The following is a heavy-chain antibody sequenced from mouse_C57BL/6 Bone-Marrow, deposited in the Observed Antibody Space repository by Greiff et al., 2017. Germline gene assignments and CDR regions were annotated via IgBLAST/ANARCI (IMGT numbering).Heavy chain of an antibody. J-gene: IGHJ2*01. Sequence: QVQLKQSGAELVRPGASVTLSCKASGFTFTDYEMHWVQQTPVHGLEWIGAIDPETGGTAYNQKFKGQAIMTADTSSSTAYMELRSLTSEDSAVNDFKRGGGSSMDYWGQGTTLTVSS. CDR1: GFTFTDYE. V-gene: IGHV1-15*01. CDR2: IDPETGGT. CDR3: KRGGGSSMDY. D-gene: IGHD1-1*01.